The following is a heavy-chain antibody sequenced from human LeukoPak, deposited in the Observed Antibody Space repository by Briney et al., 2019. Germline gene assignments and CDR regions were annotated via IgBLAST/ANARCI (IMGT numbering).Heavy chain of an antibody. D-gene: IGHD5/OR15-5a*01. CDR2: ISGGGSYT. CDR1: GFSFSSFA. J-gene: IGHJ4*02. CDR3: AKRITVSSGYYLDS. V-gene: IGHV3-23*01. Sequence: AGGSLRLSCVGSGFSFSSFAMSWVRQAPGKGLEWVSTISGGGSYTYFADSVKGRFTVSRDESKSMHFLQMNSLRPEDTALYFCAKRITVSSGYYLDSWGRGTLVTVSS.